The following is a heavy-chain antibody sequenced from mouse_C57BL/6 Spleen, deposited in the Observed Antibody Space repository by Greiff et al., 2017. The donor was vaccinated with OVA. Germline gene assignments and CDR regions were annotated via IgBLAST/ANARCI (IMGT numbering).Heavy chain of an antibody. Sequence: QVQLQQPGAELVKPGASVKMSCKASGYTFTSYWITWVKQRPGQGLEWIGDIYPGSGSTNYNEKFKSKATLTVETSSSTAYMQLSSLTSEDSAVYYCAREGNNFDYWGQGTTLTVSS. J-gene: IGHJ2*01. CDR2: IYPGSGST. V-gene: IGHV1-55*01. CDR3: AREGNNFDY. D-gene: IGHD2-1*01. CDR1: GYTFTSYW.